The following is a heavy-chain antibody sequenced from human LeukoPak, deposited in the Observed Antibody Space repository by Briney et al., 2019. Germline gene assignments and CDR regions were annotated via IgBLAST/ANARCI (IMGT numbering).Heavy chain of an antibody. V-gene: IGHV1-2*02. CDR3: ARVPRPRDPTSSAAHQPFDY. Sequence: ASVKVSCKASGYTFTDYLIHWVRQVPGQGPEWMGWIIPKGGGTKYAQKFQDRVTMTRDTSINTAYMELSGLRPDDTAVYYCARVPRPRDPTSSAAHQPFDYWGQGTLVIVSS. D-gene: IGHD2-2*01. J-gene: IGHJ4*02. CDR1: GYTFTDYL. CDR2: IIPKGGGT.